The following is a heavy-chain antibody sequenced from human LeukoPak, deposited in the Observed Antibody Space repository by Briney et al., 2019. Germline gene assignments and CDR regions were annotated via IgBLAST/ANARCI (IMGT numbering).Heavy chain of an antibody. CDR1: GGTFSSYA. D-gene: IGHD1/OR15-1a*01. V-gene: IGHV1-69*05. Sequence: SVKVSCKASGGTFSSYAISWVRQAPRQGLEWMGGIIPIFGTANYAQKFQGRVTITTDESTSTAYMELSSLRSEDTAVYYCAGDDGSTSRPLGYYYYMDVWGKGTTVTVSS. J-gene: IGHJ6*03. CDR2: IIPIFGTA. CDR3: AGDDGSTSRPLGYYYYMDV.